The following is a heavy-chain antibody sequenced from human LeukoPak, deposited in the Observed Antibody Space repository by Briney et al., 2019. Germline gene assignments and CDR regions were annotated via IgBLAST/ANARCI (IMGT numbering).Heavy chain of an antibody. D-gene: IGHD3-10*01. CDR2: IKQDGSEK. Sequence: GGSLRLSCAASGFTFSDYAMHWVRQAPGKGLEWVANIKQDGSEKYYVDSVKGRFTISRDNAKNSLYLQMNSLRAEDTAVYYCARDPIWFGELGAFDIWGQGTMVTVSS. CDR1: GFTFSDYA. V-gene: IGHV3-7*01. J-gene: IGHJ3*02. CDR3: ARDPIWFGELGAFDI.